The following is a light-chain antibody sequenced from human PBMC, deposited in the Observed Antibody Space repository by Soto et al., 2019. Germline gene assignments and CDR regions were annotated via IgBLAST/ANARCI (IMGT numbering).Light chain of an antibody. CDR3: QQYNNWPIT. J-gene: IGKJ5*01. V-gene: IGKV3D-20*01. CDR2: AAS. CDR1: ESVIYCY. Sequence: EIVLTQSPATMSLSAGERATLSCGASESVIYCYLAWYQLKGGVAPRLLIHAASSRASVTPDWFSGSASGTKFTLSISSLQSEDFAVYYCQQYNNWPITFGQGTRLEIK.